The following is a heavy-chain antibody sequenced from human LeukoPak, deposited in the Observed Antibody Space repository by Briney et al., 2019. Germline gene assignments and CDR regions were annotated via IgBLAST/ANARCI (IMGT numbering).Heavy chain of an antibody. D-gene: IGHD3-9*01. Sequence: ASVKVSCKASGYTFTSYGIWWVRQAPGQGIEWMGLISAYNGNTNYAQKLQGRVTMTTDTSTSTAYMELRSLRSDDTAVYYCARGGYDILTGYYYYDYWGQGTLVTVSS. J-gene: IGHJ4*02. CDR3: ARGGYDILTGYYYYDY. CDR1: GYTFTSYG. V-gene: IGHV1-18*01. CDR2: ISAYNGNT.